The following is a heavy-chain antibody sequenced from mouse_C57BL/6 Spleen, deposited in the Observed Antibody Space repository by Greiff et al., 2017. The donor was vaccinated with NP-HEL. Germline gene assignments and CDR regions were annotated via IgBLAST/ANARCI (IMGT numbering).Heavy chain of an antibody. V-gene: IGHV1-64*01. CDR1: GYTFTSYW. D-gene: IGHD2-4*01. J-gene: IGHJ2*01. Sequence: QVQLQQPGAELVKPGASVKLSLKASGYTFTSYWMHWVKQRPGQGLEWIGMIHPNSGSTNYNEKFKSKATLTVDKSSSTAYMQLSSLTSEDSAVYYCARWGYDYTGYFDYWGQGTTLTVSS. CDR3: ARWGYDYTGYFDY. CDR2: IHPNSGST.